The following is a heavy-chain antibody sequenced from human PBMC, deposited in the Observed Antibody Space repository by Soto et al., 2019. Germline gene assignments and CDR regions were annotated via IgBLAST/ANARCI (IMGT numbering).Heavy chain of an antibody. Sequence: QVQLQQWGAGLLKPSETLSLTCAVYGGSFSGYYWSWIRQPPGKGLEWIGEINHSGSTNYNPSLMSRVTISVDTSKNQFSLKLSSVTAADTAVYYCARGGGYCSGGSCYSAYTYYFDYWGQGTLVTVSS. D-gene: IGHD2-15*01. V-gene: IGHV4-34*01. J-gene: IGHJ4*02. CDR3: ARGGGYCSGGSCYSAYTYYFDY. CDR1: GGSFSGYY. CDR2: INHSGST.